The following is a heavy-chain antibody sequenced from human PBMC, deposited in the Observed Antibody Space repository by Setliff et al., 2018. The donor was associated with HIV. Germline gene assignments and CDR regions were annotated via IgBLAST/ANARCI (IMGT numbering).Heavy chain of an antibody. CDR3: ARALSYGSGTYSAAGF. Sequence: ASVKVSCKASGYTFTNYAIHWVRQAPGQGLEWMGWINAGNGNTESPKKFQGRVTITRETSATTAYMELSSLTPEDTAIYFCARALSYGSGTYSAAGFWGQGTLVTVSS. CDR1: GYTFTNYA. D-gene: IGHD3-10*01. V-gene: IGHV1-3*01. J-gene: IGHJ4*02. CDR2: INAGNGNT.